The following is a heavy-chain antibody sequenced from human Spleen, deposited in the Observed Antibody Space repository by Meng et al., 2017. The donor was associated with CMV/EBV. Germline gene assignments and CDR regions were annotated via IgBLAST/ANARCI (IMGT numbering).Heavy chain of an antibody. Sequence: FTSYWINWVRQMPGKGLEWMGIIYPSDSNTRYSPSFQGQVTISAAKSINTAYLQWSSLKASDTAMYYCATSQYCSSTSCFFGFDYWGQGTLVTVSS. CDR3: ATSQYCSSTSCFFGFDY. D-gene: IGHD2-2*01. J-gene: IGHJ4*02. V-gene: IGHV5-51*01. CDR1: FTSYW. CDR2: IYPSDSNT.